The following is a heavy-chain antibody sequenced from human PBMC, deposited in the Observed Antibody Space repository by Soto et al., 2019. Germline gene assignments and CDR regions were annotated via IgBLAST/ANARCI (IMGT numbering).Heavy chain of an antibody. CDR1: GFTFTIYY. CDR3: ARDGDGVYPPFDY. J-gene: IGHJ4*02. Sequence: EVHLVESGGGLVQPGGSLRLSCAASGFTFTIYYMSWVRQAPGKGLEWVANVNQDGSDKYYVDSVKGRFTISRDNANNSLYLQMNSLRAEDTAVYFCARDGDGVYPPFDYWGQGTLVTVSS. CDR2: VNQDGSDK. D-gene: IGHD3-10*01. V-gene: IGHV3-7*01.